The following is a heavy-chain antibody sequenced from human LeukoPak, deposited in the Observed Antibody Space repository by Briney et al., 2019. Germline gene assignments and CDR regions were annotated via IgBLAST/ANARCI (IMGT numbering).Heavy chain of an antibody. CDR3: ARDITIRMVPFDY. J-gene: IGHJ4*02. V-gene: IGHV3-21*01. D-gene: IGHD1-20*01. CDR2: ISSSSSYI. Sequence: TPGGSLRLSCAASGFTFSSYAMNWVRQAPGKGLEWVSSISSSSSYIYYADSVKGRFTISRDNAKNSLYLQMNSLRAEDTAVYYCARDITIRMVPFDYWGQGTLVTVSS. CDR1: GFTFSSYA.